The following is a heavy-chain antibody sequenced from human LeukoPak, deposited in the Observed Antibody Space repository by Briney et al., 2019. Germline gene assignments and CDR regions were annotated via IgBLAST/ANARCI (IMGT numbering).Heavy chain of an antibody. CDR3: ARRQPLYYYMDV. D-gene: IGHD6-13*01. Sequence: SETLSLTCAVYGGSFSGYYWSWIRQPPGKGLEWIGEINHSGSTNYNPSLKSRVTISVDTSKNQFSLKLSSVTAADTAVYYCARRQPLYYYMDVWGKGNTVTVSS. J-gene: IGHJ6*03. V-gene: IGHV4-34*01. CDR2: INHSGST. CDR1: GGSFSGYY.